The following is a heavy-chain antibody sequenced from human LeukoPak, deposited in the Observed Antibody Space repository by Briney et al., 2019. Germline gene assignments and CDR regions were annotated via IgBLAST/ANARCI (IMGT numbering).Heavy chain of an antibody. D-gene: IGHD6-6*01. V-gene: IGHV5-51*01. Sequence: GESLKISCKGSGYSFTSYWIGWVRQMPGKGLEWMGIIYAGDSDTRYSPSFQGQVTISVDKSISTAYLQWSSLQASDTAMYYCARHAIAARPFVWFDPWGQGTLVTVSS. CDR3: ARHAIAARPFVWFDP. CDR1: GYSFTSYW. J-gene: IGHJ5*02. CDR2: IYAGDSDT.